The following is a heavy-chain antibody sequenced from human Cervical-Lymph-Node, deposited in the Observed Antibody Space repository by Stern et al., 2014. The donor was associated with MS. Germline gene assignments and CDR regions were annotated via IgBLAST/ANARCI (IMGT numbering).Heavy chain of an antibody. CDR1: GGTFRTSA. Sequence: QLVQSGAEVKKPGSSVKVSCTSSGGTFRTSAISWVRQAPGQGPEWMGGIIPIFRVANYAQRFRDRVTITADESTNTVYMELRSLRYEDTAVYFCAGEREEMATKYYFDYWGQGTLVTVSS. V-gene: IGHV1-69*01. J-gene: IGHJ4*02. D-gene: IGHD5-24*01. CDR2: IIPIFRVA. CDR3: AGEREEMATKYYFDY.